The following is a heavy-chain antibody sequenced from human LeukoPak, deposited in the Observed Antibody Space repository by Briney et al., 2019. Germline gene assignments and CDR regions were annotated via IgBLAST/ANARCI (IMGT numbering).Heavy chain of an antibody. V-gene: IGHV1-2*02. CDR2: INPNSGGT. D-gene: IGHD6-13*01. J-gene: IGHJ5*02. CDR1: GYTFTGYY. CDR3: ARDLEGIAGAGIHCWFDP. Sequence: ASVKVSCKASGYTFTGYYMHWVRQAPGQGLEWMGWINPNSGGTNYTQKFQGRVTMTRDTSISTPYMERSRLRSDDTPVCYCARDLEGIAGAGIHCWFDPWCQGTRVTVTA.